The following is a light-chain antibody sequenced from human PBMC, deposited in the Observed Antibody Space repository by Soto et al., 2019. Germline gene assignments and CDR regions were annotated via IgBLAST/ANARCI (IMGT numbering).Light chain of an antibody. J-gene: IGKJ4*01. V-gene: IGKV3-15*01. CDR2: GAS. Sequence: EIVMTQSPATRSVSPGERATLSCRASQSVSSNLAWYQQKPGQAPRLLIYGASTRATGIPARFSGSGSGTEFPLTNSSLQSEDFAVYYCQQYNNWPLTFGGGTKEEIK. CDR1: QSVSSN. CDR3: QQYNNWPLT.